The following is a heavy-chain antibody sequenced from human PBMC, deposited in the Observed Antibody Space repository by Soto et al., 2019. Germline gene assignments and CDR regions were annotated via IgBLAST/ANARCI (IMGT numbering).Heavy chain of an antibody. V-gene: IGHV4-59*01. CDR1: GGSISSYY. D-gene: IGHD2-2*01. Sequence: SETLSLTCTVSGGSISSYYWSWIRQPPGKGLEWIGYIYYSGSTNYNPSLKSRVTISVDTSKNQFSLKLSSVTAADTAVYYCAREECSSTSCYGSSWFDSWGQGTLVTVSS. CDR3: AREECSSTSCYGSSWFDS. J-gene: IGHJ5*01. CDR2: IYYSGST.